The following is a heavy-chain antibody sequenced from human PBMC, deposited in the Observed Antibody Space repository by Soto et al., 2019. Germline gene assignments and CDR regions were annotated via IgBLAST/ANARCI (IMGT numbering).Heavy chain of an antibody. Sequence: QVQLVQSGAEVKKPGASVKVSCKASGYTFTSYGISWVRQAPGQGLEWMGWISAYNGNTNYAQKLQGRVTMTTDTSRSTAYMQLRSLRSDDTAVYYCARDEDTAMVTGYYYYGMDVWGQGTTVTVSS. CDR3: ARDEDTAMVTGYYYYGMDV. CDR2: ISAYNGNT. CDR1: GYTFTSYG. V-gene: IGHV1-18*04. D-gene: IGHD5-18*01. J-gene: IGHJ6*02.